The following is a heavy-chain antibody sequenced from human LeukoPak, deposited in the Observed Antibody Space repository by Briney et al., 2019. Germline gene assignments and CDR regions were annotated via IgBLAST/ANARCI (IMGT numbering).Heavy chain of an antibody. Sequence: GGSLRLSCAASGFTFSSYEMNWVRQAPGQGLERVSYISSSGSTIYYADSAKGRFTISRDNAKNSLYLQMNSLRAEDTAVYYCARYGYCSGGSCFNNWFDPWGQGTLVTVSS. D-gene: IGHD2-15*01. V-gene: IGHV3-48*03. CDR3: ARYGYCSGGSCFNNWFDP. CDR1: GFTFSSYE. CDR2: ISSSGSTI. J-gene: IGHJ5*02.